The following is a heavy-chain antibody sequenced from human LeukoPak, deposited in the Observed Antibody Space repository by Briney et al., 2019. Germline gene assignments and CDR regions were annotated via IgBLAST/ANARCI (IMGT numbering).Heavy chain of an antibody. V-gene: IGHV1-8*01. CDR3: ATDYPNWGSFNAFDI. D-gene: IGHD7-27*01. CDR2: MNPNSGNT. J-gene: IGHJ3*02. Sequence: ASVKVSCKASGYTFTSYDTNWVRQATGQGLEWMGWMNPNSGNTGYAQKFQGRVTITRNTSISTAYMELSSLRSEDTAVYYCATDYPNWGSFNAFDIWGQGTMVTVSS. CDR1: GYTFTSYD.